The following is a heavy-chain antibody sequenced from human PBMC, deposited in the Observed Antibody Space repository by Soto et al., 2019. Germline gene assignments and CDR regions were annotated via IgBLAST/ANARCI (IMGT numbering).Heavy chain of an antibody. Sequence: SETLSLTCTVSGGSISSGGYYWSWIRQHPGKGLEWIGYIYYSGSTYYNPSLKSRVTISVDTSKNQFSLKLSSVTAADTAVYYCASKYCSSTSCWRLYYYYGMDVWGQGTTVTVSS. CDR3: ASKYCSSTSCWRLYYYYGMDV. CDR1: GGSISSGGYY. CDR2: IYYSGST. D-gene: IGHD2-2*01. V-gene: IGHV4-31*03. J-gene: IGHJ6*02.